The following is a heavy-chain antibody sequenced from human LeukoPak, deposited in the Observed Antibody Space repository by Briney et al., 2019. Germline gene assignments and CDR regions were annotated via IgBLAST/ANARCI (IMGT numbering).Heavy chain of an antibody. J-gene: IGHJ4*02. Sequence: SETLPLTCTISGGSITSYYWSWVRQPPGKGLEWIGYFYYSGSTNYNPSLKSRVTISVDTSKNQFSLKLSSVTAADTAVYYCARKQWVPYYFDYWGQGTLVTVSS. CDR1: GGSITSYY. V-gene: IGHV4-59*01. CDR3: ARKQWVPYYFDY. D-gene: IGHD2-8*01. CDR2: FYYSGST.